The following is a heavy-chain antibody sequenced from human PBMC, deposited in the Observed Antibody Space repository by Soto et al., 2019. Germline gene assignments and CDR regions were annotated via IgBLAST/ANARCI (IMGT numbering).Heavy chain of an antibody. J-gene: IGHJ4*02. CDR2: IIPIFGTA. D-gene: IGHD5-12*01. CDR1: GGTFSSYA. CDR3: ARTLRGYSGYGTFDY. V-gene: IGHV1-69*01. Sequence: SVKVSCKASGGTFSSYAISWVRQAPGQGLEWMGGIIPIFGTANYAQKFQGRVTITADESTSTAYMELSSLRSEDTAVYYCARTLRGYSGYGTFDYWGQGTLVTVSS.